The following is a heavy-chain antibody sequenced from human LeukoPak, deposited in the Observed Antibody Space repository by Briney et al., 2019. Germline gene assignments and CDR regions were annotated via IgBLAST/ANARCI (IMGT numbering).Heavy chain of an antibody. CDR2: IWYDGSNK. J-gene: IGHJ4*02. D-gene: IGHD3-22*01. Sequence: PGGSLRLSCAASGFTFSSYGMHWVRQAPGKGLEWVAVIWYDGSNKYYADSVKGRFTISRDNSKNTLYLQMNSLRAEDTAVYYCARWRDDIGSLAYHYDSSGYGEFDYWGQGTLVTVSS. CDR3: ARWRDDIGSLAYHYDSSGYGEFDY. CDR1: GFTFSSYG. V-gene: IGHV3-33*01.